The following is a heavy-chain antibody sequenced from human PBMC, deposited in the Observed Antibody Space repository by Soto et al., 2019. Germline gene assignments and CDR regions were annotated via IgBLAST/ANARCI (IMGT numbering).Heavy chain of an antibody. CDR2: ISGYNGDA. V-gene: IGHV1-18*01. Sequence: QVQLVQSGAEVKKPGASVKVSCKASNYTFTNYGLSWVRQAPGQGLEWMGWISGYNGDAYYAQKRQGRVTMTTDTSTTTAYMELMSLSSDDTAVYYCARAEFSGYDYYFDYWGQGTLVTVSS. J-gene: IGHJ4*02. D-gene: IGHD5-12*01. CDR1: NYTFTNYG. CDR3: ARAEFSGYDYYFDY.